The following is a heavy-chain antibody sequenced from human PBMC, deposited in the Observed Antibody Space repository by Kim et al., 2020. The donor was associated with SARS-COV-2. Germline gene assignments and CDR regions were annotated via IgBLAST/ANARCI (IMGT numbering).Heavy chain of an antibody. D-gene: IGHD4-17*01. CDR3: ARRRWDYGDYDY. Sequence: GESLKISCKVSGYTFTTYWIGWVRQMPGKGLECMGIIYPGDSDTRYSPSFQGQVTISADKSISTAYLQWSTLKASDSAIYYCARRRWDYGDYDYWGQGTL. J-gene: IGHJ4*02. CDR2: IYPGDSDT. V-gene: IGHV5-51*01. CDR1: GYTFTTYW.